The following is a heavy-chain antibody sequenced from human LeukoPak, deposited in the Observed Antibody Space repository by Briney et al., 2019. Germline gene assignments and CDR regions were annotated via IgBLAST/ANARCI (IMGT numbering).Heavy chain of an antibody. Sequence: GGSLRFSCAASGFIFGDYAMHWVRQAPGKGLEWVAAIAFDDTDRYYIDSAKGRFTISRDDSKNTLYLHMTSLRAEDTAVYYCTISDDYGDYWGQGTLVSVSS. CDR3: TISDDYGDY. J-gene: IGHJ4*02. V-gene: IGHV3-30*04. CDR2: IAFDDTDR. CDR1: GFIFGDYA.